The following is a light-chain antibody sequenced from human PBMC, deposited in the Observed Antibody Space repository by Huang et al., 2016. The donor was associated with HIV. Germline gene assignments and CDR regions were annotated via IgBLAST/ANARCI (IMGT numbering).Light chain of an antibody. V-gene: IGKV3-15*01. J-gene: IGKJ2*01. CDR1: QSVDSN. Sequence: EIVMTQSPATLSVSPGESATLSCRASQSVDSNLAWYQRKPDEAPRLVIYAASTRATGIPPRFSGSGSGTEFTLTITSLQSEDFAVYCCQQYYNWPPRYTFGQGTKLEIK. CDR2: AAS. CDR3: QQYYNWPPRYT.